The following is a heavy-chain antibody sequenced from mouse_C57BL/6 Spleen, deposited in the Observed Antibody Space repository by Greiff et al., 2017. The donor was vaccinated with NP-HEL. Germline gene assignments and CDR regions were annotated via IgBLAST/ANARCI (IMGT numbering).Heavy chain of an antibody. Sequence: QVQLQQSGAELVKPGASVKLSCKASGYTFTSYWMHWVKQRPGQGLEWIGLIHPNSGSTNYNEKFKSKATLTVDKSSSTAYMQLSSLTSEDSAVYYCARPLYYGNYVWFAYWGKGTLVTVSA. D-gene: IGHD2-1*01. CDR3: ARPLYYGNYVWFAY. V-gene: IGHV1-64*01. CDR1: GYTFTSYW. J-gene: IGHJ3*01. CDR2: IHPNSGST.